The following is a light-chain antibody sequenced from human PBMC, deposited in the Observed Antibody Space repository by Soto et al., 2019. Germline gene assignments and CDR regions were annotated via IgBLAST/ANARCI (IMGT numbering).Light chain of an antibody. CDR1: QSINDW. J-gene: IGKJ1*01. V-gene: IGKV1-5*03. Sequence: DVQMTQSPSTLSASVGDRVTITCRASQSINDWLAWYQQKPGKAPRLLIYQASNLPSGVSSRFSGSGSGTEFTLTISILQPDDFATYYCQQYNDYWTFGQGTKVEIK. CDR2: QAS. CDR3: QQYNDYWT.